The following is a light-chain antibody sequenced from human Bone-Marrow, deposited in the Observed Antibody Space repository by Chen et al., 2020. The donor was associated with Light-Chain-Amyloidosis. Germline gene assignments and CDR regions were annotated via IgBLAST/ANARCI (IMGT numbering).Light chain of an antibody. V-gene: IGLV1-40*01. CDR2: GNS. J-gene: IGLJ2*01. CDR3: QSYDSSLSGVV. CDR1: SSNIGAGYD. Sequence: QSVLTQPPSVSGAPGQRVTISCTGSSSNIGAGYDVHWYQQLPGTAPKLLIYGNSNRPSGVPDRFSGCKYGTSASLAITGLQAEDEADYYCQSYDSSLSGVVFGGGTKLTVL.